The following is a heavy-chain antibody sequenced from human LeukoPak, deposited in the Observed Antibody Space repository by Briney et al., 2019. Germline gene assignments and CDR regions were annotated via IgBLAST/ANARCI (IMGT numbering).Heavy chain of an antibody. Sequence: GRSLRLSCAASGFTFSSYGMHWVRQAPGKGLEWVAVISYDGSNKYYADSVKGRFTISRDNFKNTLYLQMNSLRAEDTAVYYCARGAHCSGGSCYSWDYYGMDVWGQGTTVTVSS. V-gene: IGHV3-30*03. CDR2: ISYDGSNK. CDR3: ARGAHCSGGSCYSWDYYGMDV. CDR1: GFTFSSYG. D-gene: IGHD2-15*01. J-gene: IGHJ6*02.